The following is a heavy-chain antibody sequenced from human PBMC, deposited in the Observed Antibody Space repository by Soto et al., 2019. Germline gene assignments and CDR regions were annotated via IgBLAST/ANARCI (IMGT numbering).Heavy chain of an antibody. CDR2: IIPIFGTA. V-gene: IGHV1-69*13. Sequence: SVKVSCKASGVTFSSYAISWVRQAPGQGLEWMGGIIPIFGTANYAQKFQGRVTITADESTSTAYMELSSLRSEDTAVYYCATTLRIRGPGYYFDYWGQGTLVTVSS. J-gene: IGHJ4*02. CDR3: ATTLRIRGPGYYFDY. D-gene: IGHD6-25*01. CDR1: GVTFSSYA.